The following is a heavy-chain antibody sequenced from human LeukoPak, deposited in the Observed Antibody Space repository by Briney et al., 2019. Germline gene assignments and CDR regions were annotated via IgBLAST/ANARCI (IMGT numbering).Heavy chain of an antibody. J-gene: IGHJ6*02. Sequence: ASVKVSCKVSGYTLTELSMRWVRQAPGKGLEWMGGFGPEDGETIYAQKFQGRVTMTEDTSTDTAYMELSSLRSEDTAVYYCATTHSSGYYYYYYYGMDVWGQGTTVTVSS. CDR3: ATTHSSGYYYYYYYGMDV. CDR1: GYTLTELS. D-gene: IGHD3-22*01. V-gene: IGHV1-24*01. CDR2: FGPEDGET.